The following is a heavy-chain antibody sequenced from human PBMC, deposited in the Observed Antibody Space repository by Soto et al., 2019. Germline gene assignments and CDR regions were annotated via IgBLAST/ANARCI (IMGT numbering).Heavy chain of an antibody. CDR1: GYRFTGYY. V-gene: IGHV1-2*04. D-gene: IGHD3-10*01. CDR2: INPNTGDA. J-gene: IGHJ6*02. Sequence: ASVKVSCKASGYRFTGYYIHWLRQAPRQGQERMGWINPNTGDAKYAQKFQGWVTLTRDTSISTAYMAMKRLKSDDTAVFYCVSEGGKVGHSLGKLFPPQNYHYYGMDVWG. CDR3: VSEGGKVGHSLGKLFPPQNYHYYGMDV.